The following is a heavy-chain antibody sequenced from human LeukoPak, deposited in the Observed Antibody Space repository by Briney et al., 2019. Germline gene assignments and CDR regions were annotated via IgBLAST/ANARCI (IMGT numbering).Heavy chain of an antibody. J-gene: IGHJ5*02. Sequence: ASVKVSCTSSGYTFTTYGIAWVRQAAGQGLEWMGWISAYNGNTEYAQKIQGRVTMTTDTSTSTAYMELRSLRSDDTAVYYCARSEQWVWFDPWGQGTLVTVSS. CDR2: ISAYNGNT. V-gene: IGHV1-18*01. CDR1: GYTFTTYG. D-gene: IGHD6-19*01. CDR3: ARSEQWVWFDP.